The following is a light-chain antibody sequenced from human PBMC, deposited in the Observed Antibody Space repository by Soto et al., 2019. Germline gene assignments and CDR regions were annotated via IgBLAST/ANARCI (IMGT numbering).Light chain of an antibody. CDR1: SSDGGGYDD. CDR2: QVT. CDR3: TSYTSSSTFYV. V-gene: IGLV2-14*01. Sequence: QSVLTQPASVPGSAGQWISSFCTGTSSDGGGYDDVSWYHPHPGQAPILMISQVTNRPSGVPDRFSGPNSGNTASLTIPGLQAEDAADYYCTSYTSSSTFYVFGTGTKVTVL. J-gene: IGLJ1*01.